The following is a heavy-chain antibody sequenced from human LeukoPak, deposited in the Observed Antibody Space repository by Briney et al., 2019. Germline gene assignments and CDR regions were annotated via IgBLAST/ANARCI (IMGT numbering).Heavy chain of an antibody. CDR3: VRGQIGVSVIFH. Sequence: GGSLRLSCAASGFTFSDYWMHWVRQVPGKGLVWVSRIKGDGSETNYADSVKGRFTISRDNAKNTLFLQMNSLRVADTAVYYCVRGQIGVSVIFHWGQGTLVTVSS. D-gene: IGHD3-22*01. CDR1: GFTFSDYW. J-gene: IGHJ4*02. V-gene: IGHV3-74*01. CDR2: IKGDGSET.